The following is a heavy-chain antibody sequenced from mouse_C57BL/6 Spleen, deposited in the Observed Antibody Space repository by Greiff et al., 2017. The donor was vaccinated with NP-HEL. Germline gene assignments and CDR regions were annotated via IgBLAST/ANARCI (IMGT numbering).Heavy chain of an antibody. CDR3: ARLDYYGSSYSDY. V-gene: IGHV5-6*01. CDR2: ISSGGSYT. CDR1: GFTFSSYG. D-gene: IGHD1-1*01. Sequence: EVHLVESGGDLVKPGGSLKLSCAASGFTFSSYGMSWVRQTPDKRLEWVATISSGGSYTYYPDSLKGRFTISRDNAKNTLYLQMSSLKSEDTAMYYCARLDYYGSSYSDYWGQGTTLTVSS. J-gene: IGHJ2*01.